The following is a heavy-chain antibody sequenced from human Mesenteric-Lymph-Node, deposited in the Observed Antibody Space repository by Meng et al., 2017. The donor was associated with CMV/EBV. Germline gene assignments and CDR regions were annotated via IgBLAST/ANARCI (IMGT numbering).Heavy chain of an antibody. Sequence: ASVKVSCKASGYTFTDNYMHWVRQAPGQGLEWMGWINPNSGDTNYIQKFQGRVTMTRDTAISTAYMELSRVRSDDTAVFYCAIARKSGLGFDYWGQGTLVTVSS. V-gene: IGHV1-2*02. CDR2: INPNSGDT. CDR1: GYTFTDNY. CDR3: AIARKSGLGFDY. J-gene: IGHJ4*02. D-gene: IGHD3-10*01.